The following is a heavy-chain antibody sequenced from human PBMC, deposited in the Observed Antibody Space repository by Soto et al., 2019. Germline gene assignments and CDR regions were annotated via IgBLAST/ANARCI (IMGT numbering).Heavy chain of an antibody. V-gene: IGHV4-30-4*01. J-gene: IGHJ6*02. CDR1: GGSISSGDYY. D-gene: IGHD3-22*01. Sequence: SETLSLTCTVSGGSISSGDYYWSWIRQPPGKGLEWIGYIYYSGSTYYNPSLKSRVTISVDTSKNQFSLKLSSVTAADTAVYYCAGSARDLNEVVRYYYYGMDVWGQGTTVTVSS. CDR3: AGSARDLNEVVRYYYYGMDV. CDR2: IYYSGST.